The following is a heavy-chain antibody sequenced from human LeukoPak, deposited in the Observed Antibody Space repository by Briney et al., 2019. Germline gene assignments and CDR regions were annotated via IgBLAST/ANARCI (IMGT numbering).Heavy chain of an antibody. D-gene: IGHD1-26*01. CDR3: ARAYTGSFSGTLEY. CDR1: GFTFSDYY. Sequence: GGSLRLSCAASGFTFSDYYMTWILQAPGKGLEWVSYISPSGITTYYTDSVKGRFTISRDNAKNSLSLQINSLRVEDTAVYYCARAYTGSFSGTLEYWGRGTLVTVSS. J-gene: IGHJ4*02. V-gene: IGHV3-11*04. CDR2: ISPSGITT.